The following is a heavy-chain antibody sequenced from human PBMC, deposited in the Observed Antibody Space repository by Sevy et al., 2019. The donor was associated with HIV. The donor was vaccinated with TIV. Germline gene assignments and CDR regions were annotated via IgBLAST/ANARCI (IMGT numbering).Heavy chain of an antibody. CDR2: ISYDGSNK. V-gene: IGHV3-30*04. CDR3: ARDPDITMVRGYGDY. J-gene: IGHJ4*02. D-gene: IGHD3-10*01. CDR1: GFTFSSYA. Sequence: GGSLRLSCAASGFTFSSYAMHWVRQAPGKGLEWVAVISYDGSNKYYADSVKGQFTISRDNSKNTLYLQMNSLRAEDTAVYYCARDPDITMVRGYGDYWGQGTLVTVSS.